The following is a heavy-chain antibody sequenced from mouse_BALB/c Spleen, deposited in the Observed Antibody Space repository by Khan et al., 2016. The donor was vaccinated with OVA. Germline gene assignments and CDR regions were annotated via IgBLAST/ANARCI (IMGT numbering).Heavy chain of an antibody. Sequence: EVELVESGGDLVKPGGSLKVSCAASGFTFSSYGMSWVRQTPDKRLEWVATISSGGRYTYSPDSVKGRFTISRDNAKNTLYLQMTRLKSEDTAMYYCARAYYGNDYYAMDYWGPGTSVTVSS. CDR2: ISSGGRYT. J-gene: IGHJ4*01. CDR1: GFTFSSYG. D-gene: IGHD2-10*01. V-gene: IGHV5-6*01. CDR3: ARAYYGNDYYAMDY.